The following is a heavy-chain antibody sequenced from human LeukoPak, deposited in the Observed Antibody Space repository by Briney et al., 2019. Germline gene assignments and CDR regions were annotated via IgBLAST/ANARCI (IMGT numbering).Heavy chain of an antibody. CDR2: IYYSGSS. D-gene: IGHD6-13*01. V-gene: IGHV4-39*07. CDR3: ARVGQQLAFDY. J-gene: IGHJ4*02. CDR1: GDSISNSNYY. Sequence: SETLSLTCTVSGDSISNSNYYWGWIRQPPGKGLEWVGNIYYSGSSYYNPSLKSRVTISVDTSKNQFSLKLSSVTAADTAVYYCARVGQQLAFDYWGQGTLVTVSS.